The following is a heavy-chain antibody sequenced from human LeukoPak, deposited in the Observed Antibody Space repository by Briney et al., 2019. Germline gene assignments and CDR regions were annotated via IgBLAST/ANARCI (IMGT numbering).Heavy chain of an antibody. CDR2: IWYDGSNK. V-gene: IGHV3-33*01. CDR1: GFTFSSYG. Sequence: PGRSLRLSCAASGFTFSSYGMHWVRQAPGKGLEWVAVIWYDGSNKYYADSVKGRFTISGDNPKNTLYLQMNSLRAEDTAVYYCARGPIAAAALFDYWGQGTLVTVSS. CDR3: ARGPIAAAALFDY. D-gene: IGHD6-13*01. J-gene: IGHJ4*02.